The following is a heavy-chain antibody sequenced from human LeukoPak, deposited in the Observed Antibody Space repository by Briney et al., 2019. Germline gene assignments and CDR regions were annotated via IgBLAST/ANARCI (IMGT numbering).Heavy chain of an antibody. CDR3: ARGGDRRPFDY. D-gene: IGHD2-21*02. CDR1: GFTVSSNY. CDR2: IYSGGST. J-gene: IGHJ4*02. V-gene: IGHV3-66*01. Sequence: GGSLRLSCAASGFTVSSNYMSWVRQALGKGLEWVSVIYSGGSTYYADSVKGGFTISRDKSKNTLYLQINSLRAEDTAVYYCARGGDRRPFDYWGQGTLVTVSS.